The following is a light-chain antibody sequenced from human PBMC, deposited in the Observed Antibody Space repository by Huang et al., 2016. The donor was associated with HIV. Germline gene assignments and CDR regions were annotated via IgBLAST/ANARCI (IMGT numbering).Light chain of an antibody. CDR2: GAS. CDR3: QQYNNWPRT. V-gene: IGKV3-15*01. Sequence: EIVMTQSPATLSVSQGDRATLSCRASQSGSSNLAWYQQKPGQAPRLLIYGASARATGIPARFSGSGSGTEFTLTISSLQSEDFAVYYCQQYNNWPRTFGQGTKVEIK. CDR1: QSGSSN. J-gene: IGKJ1*01.